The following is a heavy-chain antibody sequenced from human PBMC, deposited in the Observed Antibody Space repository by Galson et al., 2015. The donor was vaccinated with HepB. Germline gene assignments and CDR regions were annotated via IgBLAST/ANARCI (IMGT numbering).Heavy chain of an antibody. CDR2: IKSKIFGGTT. Sequence: SLRLSCATPGFTFSNAWMNWVRQAPGKGLEWVGRIKSKIFGGTTDYAAKLKGRATISRDDSKGMVYLEMINLKIEDTAVFYCATGGDGHSSWGQGTLVTVSS. CDR3: ATGGDGHSS. V-gene: IGHV3-15*07. J-gene: IGHJ5*02. D-gene: IGHD5-24*01. CDR1: GFTFSNAW.